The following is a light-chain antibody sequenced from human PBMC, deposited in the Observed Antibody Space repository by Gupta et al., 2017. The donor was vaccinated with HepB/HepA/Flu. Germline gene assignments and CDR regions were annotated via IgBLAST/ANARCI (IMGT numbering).Light chain of an antibody. Sequence: EIVLTQSPATLSLSPGERATLSCRASQSVSSYLAWYQQKPGQAPRLLIYDASNRATGIPARFSGSGSRTEFTLTISSREPEDFAVYYCHHRSNWFCIFGQGTKLDIK. CDR2: DAS. J-gene: IGKJ2*01. V-gene: IGKV3-11*01. CDR3: HHRSNWFCI. CDR1: QSVSSY.